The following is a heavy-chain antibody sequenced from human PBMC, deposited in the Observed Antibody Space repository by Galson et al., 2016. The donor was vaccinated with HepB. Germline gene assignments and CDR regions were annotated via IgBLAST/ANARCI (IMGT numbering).Heavy chain of an antibody. V-gene: IGHV5-51*01. D-gene: IGHD2/OR15-2a*01. J-gene: IGHJ4*02. Sequence: QSGAEVKEAGDSLRISCETSGYKFTSLWIAWVRHRPGKGLEWMGNIYPGDSDTRYSPSFQGQVIIPAAKSINTVYLQWTSLKASDTAIYYCARRGIDAGSDFCGQGTHVSVSS. CDR3: ARRGIDAGSDF. CDR2: IYPGDSDT. CDR1: GYKFTSLW.